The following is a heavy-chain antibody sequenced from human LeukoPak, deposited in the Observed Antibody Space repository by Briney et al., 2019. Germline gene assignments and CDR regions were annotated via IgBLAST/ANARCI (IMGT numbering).Heavy chain of an antibody. CDR2: INHSGST. Sequence: SETLSLTCAVYGGSFSGYYWSWIRQPPGKGLEWSGEINHSGSTNYNPSLKSRVTISVDTSKNHFSLKLSSVTAADTALYYCARRIMISFGGVIVPQGGYFDYWGQGTLVSVSS. D-gene: IGHD3-16*02. CDR1: GGSFSGYY. CDR3: ARRIMISFGGVIVPQGGYFDY. J-gene: IGHJ4*02. V-gene: IGHV4-34*01.